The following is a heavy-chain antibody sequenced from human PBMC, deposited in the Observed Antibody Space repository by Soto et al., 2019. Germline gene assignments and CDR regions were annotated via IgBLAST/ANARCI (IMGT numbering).Heavy chain of an antibody. V-gene: IGHV4-39*07. D-gene: IGHD6-13*01. Sequence: PSETLSLTCTVSGGSISSCSYYWGWIRQPPGKGLEWIGNIYHSGSTYYNPSLKSRVTISVDRSKNQFSPKLSSVTAADTAVYYCASASTTIAAARFDYWGQGTLVTVSS. J-gene: IGHJ4*02. CDR1: GGSISSCSYY. CDR2: IYHSGST. CDR3: ASASTTIAAARFDY.